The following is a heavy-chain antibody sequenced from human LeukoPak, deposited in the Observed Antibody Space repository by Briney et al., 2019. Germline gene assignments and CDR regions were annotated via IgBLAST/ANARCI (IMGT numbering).Heavy chain of an antibody. D-gene: IGHD5-18*01. J-gene: IGHJ4*02. CDR3: ARVSGTAMIDY. CDR2: IYYSGST. CDR1: GGSISSGGYY. V-gene: IGHV4-31*03. Sequence: SETLSLTCTVSGGSISSGGYYWSWIRQHPGKGPEWIGYIYYSGSTYYNPSLKSRVTISVDTSKNQFSLKLSSVTAVDTAVYYCARVSGTAMIDYWGQGTLVTVSS.